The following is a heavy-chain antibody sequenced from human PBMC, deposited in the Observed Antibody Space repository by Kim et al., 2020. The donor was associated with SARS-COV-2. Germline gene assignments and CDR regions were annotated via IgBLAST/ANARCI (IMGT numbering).Heavy chain of an antibody. D-gene: IGHD6-13*01. Sequence: YYNPSLKSRVTISVDTSKNQFSLKLSSVTAADTAVYYCARPSSSWDAFDIWGQGTMVTVSS. V-gene: IGHV4-39*01. J-gene: IGHJ3*02. CDR3: ARPSSSWDAFDI.